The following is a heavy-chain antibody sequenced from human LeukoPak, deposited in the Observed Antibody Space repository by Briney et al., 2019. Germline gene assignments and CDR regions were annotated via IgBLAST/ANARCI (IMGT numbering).Heavy chain of an antibody. CDR2: IYPGDSET. CDR1: GYSFSNYW. J-gene: IGHJ4*02. Sequence: GESLKISCQGSGYSFSNYWIGWVRQKPGKGLEWMGFIYPGDSETRYSPSFQGRGPISAHKSISTAYLQWSSLKASDTAMYYCARHPPSGCSYAYPDYWGQGTLVTVSS. V-gene: IGHV5-51*01. CDR3: ARHPPSGCSYAYPDY. D-gene: IGHD5-18*01.